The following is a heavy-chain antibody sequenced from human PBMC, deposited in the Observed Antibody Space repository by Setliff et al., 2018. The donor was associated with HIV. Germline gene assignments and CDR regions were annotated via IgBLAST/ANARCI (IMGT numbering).Heavy chain of an antibody. J-gene: IGHJ6*03. CDR2: IHESGST. CDR1: GGSISSSSYY. CDR3: GNQAVVPADMDYYYYIDV. Sequence: SETLSLTCTVSGGSISSSSYYWGWIRQPPRKGLEWIGSIHESGSTHYNPSLKSRVTISVDTSKNQFSLKLSSVTAADTAVYYCGNQAVVPADMDYYYYIDVWGKGTTVTVSS. D-gene: IGHD2-2*01. V-gene: IGHV4-39*01.